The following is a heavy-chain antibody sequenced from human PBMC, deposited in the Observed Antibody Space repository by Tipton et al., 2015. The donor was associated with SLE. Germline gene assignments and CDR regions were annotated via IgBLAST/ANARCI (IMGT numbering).Heavy chain of an antibody. D-gene: IGHD6-13*01. Sequence: GSLRLSCAASGFDFHNYDMNWVRQAPGKGLEWVSSITVKGRFTISRDNAENSVSLQMNSLGAEDTAVYYCAREGYSSTWYPYWGQGTLVTVSS. V-gene: IGHV3-21*03. J-gene: IGHJ4*02. CDR3: AREGYSSTWYPY. CDR1: GFDFHNYD. CDR2: IT.